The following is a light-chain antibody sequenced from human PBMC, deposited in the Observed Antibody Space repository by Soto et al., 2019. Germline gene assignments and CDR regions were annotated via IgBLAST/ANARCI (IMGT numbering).Light chain of an antibody. J-gene: IGKJ3*01. CDR2: DAS. CDR3: QQRSTWPSFT. Sequence: DIVLTQSPATLSLSPGERVTLSCRASQSVGTYLAWYQYKPGQAPRLLIYDASDRATGIPARFSGSGSGTDFTLTISSLEPEDFAVYYCQQRSTWPSFTFGPGTKVDIK. CDR1: QSVGTY. V-gene: IGKV3-11*01.